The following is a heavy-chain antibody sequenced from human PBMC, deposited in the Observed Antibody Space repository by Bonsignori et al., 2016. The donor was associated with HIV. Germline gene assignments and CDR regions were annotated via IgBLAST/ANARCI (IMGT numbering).Heavy chain of an antibody. CDR3: ARVSAMI. J-gene: IGHJ3*02. CDR2: SHHSGST. V-gene: IGHV4-38-2*02. CDR1: GYSISSGYY. Sequence: QVQLQESGPGLVKPSETLSLTCTVSGYSISSGYYWGWIRQPPGKGLEWIGSSHHSGSTYYNPSLKSRVSISVDTSKNQISLNLSSVTAADTAVYYCARVSAMIWGQGTMVTVSS. D-gene: IGHD3-3*01.